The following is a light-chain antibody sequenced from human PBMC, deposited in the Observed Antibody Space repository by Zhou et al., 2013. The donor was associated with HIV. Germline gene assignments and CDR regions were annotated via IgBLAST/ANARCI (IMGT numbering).Light chain of an antibody. CDR3: QQYNNWPPLT. Sequence: EIVLTQSPGTLSLSPGERATLSCRASQSVSNSYLAWYQQKPGQAPRLLIFGTSSRATGIPDRFSGSGSGTDFTLTISSLQSEDCAVYYCQQYNNWPPLTFGGGTTVEIK. CDR1: QSVSNSY. J-gene: IGKJ4*01. CDR2: GTS. V-gene: IGKV3-20*01.